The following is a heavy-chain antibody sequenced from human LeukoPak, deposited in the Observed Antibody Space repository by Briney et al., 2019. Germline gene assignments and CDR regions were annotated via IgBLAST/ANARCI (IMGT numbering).Heavy chain of an antibody. D-gene: IGHD6-13*01. CDR2: ISGSGGST. V-gene: IGHV3-23*01. J-gene: IGHJ4*02. Sequence: PGGSLRLSCAASGFTFNNYAMNWVRQAPGKGLEWVSAISGSGGSTYYADSVKGRFTISRDNSKNTLYLQMNSLRAEDTAVYYCAKDSHYSSSWYYFDYWGQGTLVTVSS. CDR1: GFTFNNYA. CDR3: AKDSHYSSSWYYFDY.